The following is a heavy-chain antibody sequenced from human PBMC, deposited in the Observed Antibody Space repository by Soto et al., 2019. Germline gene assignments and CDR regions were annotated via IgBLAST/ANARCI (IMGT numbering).Heavy chain of an antibody. D-gene: IGHD3-22*01. Sequence: GASVKVSCKASGFTFTSSAVQWVRQARGQRLEWIGWIVVGSGNTNYAQKFQERVTITRDMSTSTAYMELSSLRSEDTAVYYCAATHAYYDSTDKPFDYWGQGTLVTVSS. CDR3: AATHAYYDSTDKPFDY. CDR1: GFTFTSSA. CDR2: IVVGSGNT. J-gene: IGHJ4*02. V-gene: IGHV1-58*01.